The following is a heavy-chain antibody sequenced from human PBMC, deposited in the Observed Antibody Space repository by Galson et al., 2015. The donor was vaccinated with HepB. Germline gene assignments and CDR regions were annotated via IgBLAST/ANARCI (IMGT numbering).Heavy chain of an antibody. D-gene: IGHD3-22*01. V-gene: IGHV1-2*02. CDR3: AREAITMIVGAPDA. CDR2: INPNSGGT. CDR1: GYTFTGYY. Sequence: SVKVSCKASGYTFTGYYMHWVRQAPGQGLEWMGWINPNSGGTNYAQKFQGRVTMTRDTSISTAYMELSRLRSDDTAVYYCAREAITMIVGAPDAWGQGTLVTVSS. J-gene: IGHJ5*02.